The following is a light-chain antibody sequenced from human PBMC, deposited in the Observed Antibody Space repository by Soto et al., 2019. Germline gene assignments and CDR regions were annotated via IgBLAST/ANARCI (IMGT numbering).Light chain of an antibody. J-gene: IGKJ2*01. CDR3: IQGTHCPPRPNLAYT. V-gene: IGKV2-30*01. CDR1: QSLVYSDGNTY. CDR2: KVS. Sequence: DVVMTQSPLSLPVTLGQPASISCRSSQSLVYSDGNTYLTWFQQRPGLSPRRLIYKVSNRDSGVPDSLTVSPSGTDFTLKISRVEAEDVGVYYCIQGTHCPPRPNLAYTFGQGTKLPIK.